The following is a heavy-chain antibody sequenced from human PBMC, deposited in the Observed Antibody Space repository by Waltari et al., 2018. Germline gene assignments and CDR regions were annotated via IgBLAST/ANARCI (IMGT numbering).Heavy chain of an antibody. J-gene: IGHJ4*02. D-gene: IGHD3-10*01. Sequence: RLQESGPGRMKPSETLSLICTVSGASISISTHYWGWIRQTPGIGPEWIGGVHYTGKTYNNPSLESRVSLSVDTSKNLFSLELTSVTAADTATYFCARSFGGSGSYKFDTWGRGILVSVSS. V-gene: IGHV4-39*02. CDR1: GASISISTHY. CDR3: ARSFGGSGSYKFDT. CDR2: VHYTGKT.